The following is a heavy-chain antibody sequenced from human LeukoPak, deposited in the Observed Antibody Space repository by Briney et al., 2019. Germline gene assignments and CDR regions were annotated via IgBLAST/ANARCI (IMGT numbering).Heavy chain of an antibody. J-gene: IGHJ4*02. V-gene: IGHV4-59*01. CDR1: DGSISIYY. CDR2: IYNSGSST. D-gene: IGHD1-26*01. CDR3: ARGSFIVGATIIDY. Sequence: SETLSPTCTVSDGSISIYYWNWIRQPPGKGLEWIGYIYNSGSSTIYNPSLQSRVTISVDTSKNQFSLKLSSVTAADTAVYYCARGSFIVGATIIDYWGQGTLVTVSS.